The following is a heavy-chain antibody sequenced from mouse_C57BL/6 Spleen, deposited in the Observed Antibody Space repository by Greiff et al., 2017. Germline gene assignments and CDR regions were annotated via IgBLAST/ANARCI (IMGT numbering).Heavy chain of an antibody. CDR3: ARSRDSYFYAMDY. D-gene: IGHD2-12*01. CDR2: IYPGSGST. Sequence: VQLQQPGAELVKPGASVKMSCKASGYTFTSYWITWVKQRPGQGLEWIGDIYPGSGSTNYNEKFKSKATLTVDTSSSTAYMQLSSLTSEDSAVYYCARSRDSYFYAMDYWGQGTSVTVSS. V-gene: IGHV1-55*01. CDR1: GYTFTSYW. J-gene: IGHJ4*01.